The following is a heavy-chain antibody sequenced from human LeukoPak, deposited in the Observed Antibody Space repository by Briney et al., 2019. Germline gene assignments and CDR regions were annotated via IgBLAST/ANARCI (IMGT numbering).Heavy chain of an antibody. CDR3: ARDRKTYYFDY. CDR2: IKHDGSEK. J-gene: IGHJ4*02. CDR1: GFTFSDYW. V-gene: IGHV3-7*03. Sequence: PGGSLRLSCAASGFTFSDYWMSWVRQSPGKGLEWVANIKHDGSEKYYVDSVKGRFTISRDNAKDSLYLQMNSLRAEDTAVYYCARDRKTYYFDYWGQGTLVTVSS.